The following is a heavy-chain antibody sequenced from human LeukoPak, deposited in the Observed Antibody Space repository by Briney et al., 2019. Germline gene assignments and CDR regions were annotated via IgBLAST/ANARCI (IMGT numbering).Heavy chain of an antibody. CDR1: GFTFSSYW. V-gene: IGHV3-7*01. J-gene: IGHJ2*01. Sequence: GGSLRLSCAASGFTFSSYWMSWVRQAPGKGLEWVANIKQDGSEKYYVDYVKGRFTISRDNAKNSLYLQMNSLRAEDTAVYYCAKRIAAAGGDWYFDLWGRGTLVTVSS. CDR3: AKRIAAAGGDWYFDL. CDR2: IKQDGSEK. D-gene: IGHD6-13*01.